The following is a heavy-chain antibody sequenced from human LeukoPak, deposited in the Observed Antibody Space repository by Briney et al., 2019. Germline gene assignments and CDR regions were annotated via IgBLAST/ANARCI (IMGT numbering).Heavy chain of an antibody. Sequence: ASVKVSCKASGYTFTGYYMHWVRQAPGQGLEWMGRINPSSGGTNYAQKFQGRVTMTRDTSISTAYMELSRLRSDDTAVYYCARAPGYCSGGSCYSNWFDPWGQGTLVTVSS. CDR3: ARAPGYCSGGSCYSNWFDP. CDR2: INPSSGGT. J-gene: IGHJ5*02. V-gene: IGHV1-2*06. D-gene: IGHD2-15*01. CDR1: GYTFTGYY.